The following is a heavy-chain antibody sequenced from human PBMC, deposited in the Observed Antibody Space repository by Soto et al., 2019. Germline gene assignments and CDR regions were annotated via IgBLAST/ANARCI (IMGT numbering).Heavy chain of an antibody. CDR2: IIPIFGTA. CDR1: GGTFSSYA. Sequence: SVKVSCKASGGTFSSYAISWVRQAPGQGLEWMGGIIPIFGTANYAQKFQGRVTITADESTSTAYMELSSLRSEDTAVYCCARDKEITIFGVGGSWFDPWGQGTLVTVSS. D-gene: IGHD3-3*01. J-gene: IGHJ5*02. CDR3: ARDKEITIFGVGGSWFDP. V-gene: IGHV1-69*13.